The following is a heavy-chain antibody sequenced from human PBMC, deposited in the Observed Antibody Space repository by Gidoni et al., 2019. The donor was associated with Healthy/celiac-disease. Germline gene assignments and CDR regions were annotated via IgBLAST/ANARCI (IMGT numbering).Heavy chain of an antibody. V-gene: IGHV3-21*01. J-gene: IGHJ6*04. CDR3: ARNRKGTTVTNLGDV. D-gene: IGHD4-17*01. Sequence: EVQLVESGGGLVKPGGSLRLSCAASGFTFSSYSMNWVRQAPGKGMEWVSAISSSSSYIYYADSVKGRFTISRDNAKNSLYLQMNSLRAEDTAVYYCARNRKGTTVTNLGDVGGKGTTVNVSS. CDR1: GFTFSSYS. CDR2: ISSSSSYI.